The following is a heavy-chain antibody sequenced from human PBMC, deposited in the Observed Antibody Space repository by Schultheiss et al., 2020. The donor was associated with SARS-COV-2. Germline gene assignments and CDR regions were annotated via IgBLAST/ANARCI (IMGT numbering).Heavy chain of an antibody. CDR3: ARDYSSGSRYYYGMDV. Sequence: ASVKVSCKASGYTFTSYDINWVRQAPGQGLEWMGWINPNSGGTNYAQKFQGRVTITRDMSTSTAYMELSSLRSEDTAVYYCARDYSSGSRYYYGMDVWGQGTTVTVSS. V-gene: IGHV1-2*02. D-gene: IGHD6-19*01. CDR1: GYTFTSYD. CDR2: INPNSGGT. J-gene: IGHJ6*02.